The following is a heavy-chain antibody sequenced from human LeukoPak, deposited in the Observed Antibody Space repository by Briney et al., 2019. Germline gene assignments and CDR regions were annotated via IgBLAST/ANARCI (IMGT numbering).Heavy chain of an antibody. CDR1: GGSISSSSYY. Sequence: PSETLSLTCTVSGGSISSSSYYWGWIRQPPGKGLEWIGSIYYSGSTYYNPSLKSRVTISVDTSKNQFSLKLCSVTTADTAVYYCARTYSSSWYGGLDYWGQGTLVTVSS. D-gene: IGHD6-13*01. CDR3: ARTYSSSWYGGLDY. V-gene: IGHV4-39*07. CDR2: IYYSGST. J-gene: IGHJ4*02.